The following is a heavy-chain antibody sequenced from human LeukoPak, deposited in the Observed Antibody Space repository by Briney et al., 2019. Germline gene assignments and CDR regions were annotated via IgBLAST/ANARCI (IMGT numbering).Heavy chain of an antibody. Sequence: SETLSLTYAVYGGSFSGYYWSWIRQPPGKGLEWIGEINHSGSTNYNPSLKSRVTISVDTSKNQFSLKLSSVTAADTAVYYCARVSHYVWGSYRPNWFDPWGQGTLVTVSS. CDR2: INHSGST. CDR1: GGSFSGYY. J-gene: IGHJ5*02. CDR3: ARVSHYVWGSYRPNWFDP. V-gene: IGHV4-34*01. D-gene: IGHD3-16*02.